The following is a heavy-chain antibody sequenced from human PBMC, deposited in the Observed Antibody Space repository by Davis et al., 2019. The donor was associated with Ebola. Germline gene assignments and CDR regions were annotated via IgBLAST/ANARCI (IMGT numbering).Heavy chain of an antibody. CDR2: IWYDGSNI. J-gene: IGHJ2*01. Sequence: GESLKISCAVSGFTFSNFWMSWVRQAPGKGPEWVAVIWYDGSNIHYADSVKGRFTISRDNSKNTLYLQMNSLRAEDTAVYYCARLQGDYWYFDVWGRGTLVTVSS. V-gene: IGHV3-33*08. CDR1: GFTFSNFW. CDR3: ARLQGDYWYFDV. D-gene: IGHD2-21*01.